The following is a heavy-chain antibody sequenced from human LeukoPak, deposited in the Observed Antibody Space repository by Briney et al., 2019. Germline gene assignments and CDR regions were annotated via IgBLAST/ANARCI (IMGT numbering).Heavy chain of an antibody. J-gene: IGHJ4*02. CDR1: GFTVSSNF. D-gene: IGHD2-21*01. Sequence: GGSLRLSCAASGFTVSSNFMSWFRQAPGKGLEWVSVLYTGGSTHYADSVKGRFTISRDISKNTVYLQMNSLRAEDTAVYYCVRVAPPLAMIAIVDYWGQGTLVTVSS. CDR2: LYTGGST. V-gene: IGHV3-53*01. CDR3: VRVAPPLAMIAIVDY.